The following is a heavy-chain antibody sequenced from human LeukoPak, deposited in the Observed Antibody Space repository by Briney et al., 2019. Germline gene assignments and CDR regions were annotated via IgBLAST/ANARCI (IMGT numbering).Heavy chain of an antibody. D-gene: IGHD3-10*01. CDR1: GFSLSTSGVG. V-gene: IGHV2-5*02. CDR2: IYWDDDK. J-gene: IGHJ4*02. CDR3: AHSRAYYYGSGSYFPKTLDY. Sequence: KKSGPTLVKPTQTLTLTCTFSGFSLSTSGVGVAWIRRPPGKALEWLALIYWDDDKRYSPSLKSRLTLTKDTSKNQVVLTMTDMDPVDTATYYCAHSRAYYYGSGSYFPKTLDYWGQGTLVTVSS.